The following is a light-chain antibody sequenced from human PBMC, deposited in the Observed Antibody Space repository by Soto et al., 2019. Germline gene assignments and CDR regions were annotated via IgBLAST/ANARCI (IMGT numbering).Light chain of an antibody. V-gene: IGKV1-5*03. J-gene: IGKJ1*01. CDR2: QAS. CDR3: LQYQSYWT. Sequence: DIQMTQSPSTLSASVGDRVSITCRASQSISRQLAWYQQKPGKAPNLLIYQASNLETGVQSSFTGSGSGTEFPLTISSLQPDDLAPYYCLQYQSYWTFGQGTKVEVK. CDR1: QSISRQ.